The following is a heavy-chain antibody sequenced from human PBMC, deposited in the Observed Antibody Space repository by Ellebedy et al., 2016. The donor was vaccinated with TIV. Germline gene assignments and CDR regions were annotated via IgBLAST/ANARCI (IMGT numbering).Heavy chain of an antibody. J-gene: IGHJ4*02. Sequence: GESLKISCAASGFTFSSYAMSWVRQAPGKGLEWVSGITGSGGSTYYADSVKGRFTISRDNSKNTLFLQMNSLRAEDTAVYYCARAPREQWLPFDYWGQGTLVTVSS. CDR1: GFTFSSYA. V-gene: IGHV3-23*01. D-gene: IGHD6-19*01. CDR3: ARAPREQWLPFDY. CDR2: ITGSGGST.